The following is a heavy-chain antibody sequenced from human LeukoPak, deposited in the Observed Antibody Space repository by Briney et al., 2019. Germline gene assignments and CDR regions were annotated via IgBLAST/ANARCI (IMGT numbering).Heavy chain of an antibody. CDR1: GGSISNSSYY. CDR3: ARAKVHSYYYYYYMDV. V-gene: IGHV4-39*01. J-gene: IGHJ6*03. Sequence: SETLSLTCTVSGGSISNSSYYWGWIRQPPGKGLEWIGNIFYSGSTCFTPSLKSRVTISVDTSKNQFSLKLSSVTAADTAVYYCARAKVHSYYYYYYMDVWGKGTTVTVSS. CDR2: IFYSGST.